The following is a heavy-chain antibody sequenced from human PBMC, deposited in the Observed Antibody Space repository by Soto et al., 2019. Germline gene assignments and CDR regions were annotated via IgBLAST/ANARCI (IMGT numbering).Heavy chain of an antibody. Sequence: HPGGSLRLSCAASGFTFSSYGMHWVRQAPGKGLEWVAVISYDGSNKYYADSVKGRFTISRDNSKNTLYLQMNSLRAEDTAVYYCAKKRRGEFDYWGQGTLVTVSS. D-gene: IGHD5-12*01. CDR1: GFTFSSYG. CDR2: ISYDGSNK. CDR3: AKKRRGEFDY. V-gene: IGHV3-30*18. J-gene: IGHJ4*02.